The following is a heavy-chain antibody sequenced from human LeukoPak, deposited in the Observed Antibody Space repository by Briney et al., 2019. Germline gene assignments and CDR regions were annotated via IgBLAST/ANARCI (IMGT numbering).Heavy chain of an antibody. D-gene: IGHD6-13*01. CDR2: IYTSGST. J-gene: IGHJ4*02. CDR1: GGSISSGSYY. Sequence: SETLSLTCTVSGGSISSGSYYWSWIRQPAGKGLEWIGRIYTSGSTNYNPSLKSRVTISVDTSKNQFSLKLSSVTAADTAVYYCAISYSSSWYRFDYWGQGTLVTVSS. V-gene: IGHV4-61*02. CDR3: AISYSSSWYRFDY.